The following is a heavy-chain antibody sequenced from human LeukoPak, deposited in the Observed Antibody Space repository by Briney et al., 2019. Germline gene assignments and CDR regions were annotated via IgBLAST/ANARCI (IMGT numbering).Heavy chain of an antibody. J-gene: IGHJ5*02. D-gene: IGHD3-10*01. CDR1: GFTFSSYE. CDR2: ISSSGSTI. V-gene: IGHV3-48*03. Sequence: GGSLRLSCAASGFTFSSYEMNWVRQAPGKGLEWVSYISSSGSTIYYADSVKGRFTISRDNSKNTVYLQMNSLRIEDTAIYYCAKGRWFGDGLQGWFDPWGQGTLVTVSS. CDR3: AKGRWFGDGLQGWFDP.